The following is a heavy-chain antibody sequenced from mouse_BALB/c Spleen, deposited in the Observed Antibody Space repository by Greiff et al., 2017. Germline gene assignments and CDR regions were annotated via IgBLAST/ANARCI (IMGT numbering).Heavy chain of an antibody. CDR3: ARNPPYGYMRGLDAMDY. D-gene: IGHD2-2*01. Sequence: VQLQQSGAELAKPGASVKMSCKASGYTFTSYWMHWVKQRPGQGLEWIGYINPSTGYTEYNQKFKDKATLTADKSSSTAYMQLSSLTSEDSAVYYCARNPPYGYMRGLDAMDYWGQGTSVTVSS. V-gene: IGHV1-7*01. CDR1: GYTFTSYW. J-gene: IGHJ4*01. CDR2: INPSTGYT.